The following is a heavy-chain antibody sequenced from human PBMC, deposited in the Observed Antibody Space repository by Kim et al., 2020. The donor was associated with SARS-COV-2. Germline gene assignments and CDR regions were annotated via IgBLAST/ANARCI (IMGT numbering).Heavy chain of an antibody. Sequence: GGYLRLSCAASGFTFSSYAMSWVRQAPGKGLEWVSAISGSGGSTYYADSVKGRFTISRDNSKNTLYLQMNSLRAEDTAVYYCAKDDSLGFGELSGAEYFQHWGQGTLVTVSS. CDR3: AKDDSLGFGELSGAEYFQH. J-gene: IGHJ1*01. D-gene: IGHD3-10*01. V-gene: IGHV3-23*01. CDR2: ISGSGGST. CDR1: GFTFSSYA.